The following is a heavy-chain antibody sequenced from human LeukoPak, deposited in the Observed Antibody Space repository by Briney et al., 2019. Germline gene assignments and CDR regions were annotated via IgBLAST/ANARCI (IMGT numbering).Heavy chain of an antibody. V-gene: IGHV4-31*03. CDR3: ARSYYYDSSGFFDY. D-gene: IGHD3-22*01. Sequence: SETLSLTCTVSGGSISSGGYYWSWIRQYPGKGLEWIGYIYYSGSTYYNPSLKSRVTISVDTSKNQFSLKLSSVTAADTAMYYCARSYYYDSSGFFDYWGQGTLVTVSS. CDR1: GGSISSGGYY. J-gene: IGHJ4*02. CDR2: IYYSGST.